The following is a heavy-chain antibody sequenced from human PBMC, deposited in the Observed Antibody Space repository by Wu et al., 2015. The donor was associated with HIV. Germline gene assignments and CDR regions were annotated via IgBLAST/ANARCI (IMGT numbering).Heavy chain of an antibody. J-gene: IGHJ5*01. CDR2: MNPRSGNT. CDR1: GYTFTSYD. D-gene: IGHD6-19*01. V-gene: IGHV1-8*01. CDR3: ARQRAYTSGWYIFDS. Sequence: QMELVQSGAEVKKPGASVKVSCKASGYTFTSYDINWVRQATGQGLEWMGWMNPRSGNTGYAQKFQGRVTMTRDTSISTANMELSSLRSEDTAVYYCARQRAYTSGWYIFDSWARERWSPSPQ.